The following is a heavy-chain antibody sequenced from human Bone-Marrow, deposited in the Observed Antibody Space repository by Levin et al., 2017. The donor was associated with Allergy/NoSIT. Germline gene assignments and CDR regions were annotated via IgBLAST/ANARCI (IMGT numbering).Heavy chain of an antibody. CDR3: ARDGYNYGAFDI. J-gene: IGHJ3*02. CDR2: IYYTGST. CDR1: GGSISSRSYY. V-gene: IGHV4-39*07. Sequence: SETLSLTCTVSGGSISSRSYYWAWIRQPPGKGLEWIGNIYYTGSTYYNPSLKSRVTISVDTSKNQFSLKLNSVTAADTAVYCCARDGYNYGAFDIWGQGTMVTVSS. D-gene: IGHD5-24*01.